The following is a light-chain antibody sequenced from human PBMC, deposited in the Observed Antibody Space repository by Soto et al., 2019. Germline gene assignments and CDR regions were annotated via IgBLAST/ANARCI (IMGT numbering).Light chain of an antibody. V-gene: IGKV1-39*01. CDR1: QSISSY. Sequence: DIQMTQSPSSLSASVGDRVTITCRASQSISSYLNWYQQKPGKAPKLLIYAASSLQSGVPSRFSGSGSGTEFTLTISSLQPDDFATYYCQEYHGYSWTFGQGTKVDI. J-gene: IGKJ1*01. CDR2: AAS. CDR3: QEYHGYSWT.